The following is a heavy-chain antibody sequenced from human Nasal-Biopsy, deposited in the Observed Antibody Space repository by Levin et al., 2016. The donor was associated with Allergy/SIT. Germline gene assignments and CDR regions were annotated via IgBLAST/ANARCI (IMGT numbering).Heavy chain of an antibody. Sequence: GGSLRLSCAASGFNFGSYWMHWVRQAPGKGLVWVSRTNSAGSSISYADSVKGRFTISRDNAKNTLYLQMNGLRTEDTAVYYCARDDSRVGNYDTSGIDYWGQGSLVTVSS. CDR2: TNSAGSSI. D-gene: IGHD3-22*01. V-gene: IGHV3-74*01. CDR1: GFNFGSYW. J-gene: IGHJ4*02. CDR3: ARDDSRVGNYDTSGIDY.